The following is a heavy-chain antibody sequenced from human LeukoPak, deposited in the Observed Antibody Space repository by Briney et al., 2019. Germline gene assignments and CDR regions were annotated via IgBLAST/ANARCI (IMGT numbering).Heavy chain of an antibody. V-gene: IGHV1-46*01. CDR1: GYTLTSYY. Sequence: ASVKVSCKASGYTLTSYYMHWVRQAPGQGLEWMGIINPSGGSTSYAQKFQGRVTMTRDTSTSTVYMELSSLRSEDTAVYYCARAGSWVYWYAVYFDYWGQGTLVTVSS. CDR2: INPSGGST. D-gene: IGHD2-8*02. CDR3: ARAGSWVYWYAVYFDY. J-gene: IGHJ4*02.